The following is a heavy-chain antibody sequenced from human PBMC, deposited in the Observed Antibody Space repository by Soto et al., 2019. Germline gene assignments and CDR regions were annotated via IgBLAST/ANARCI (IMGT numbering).Heavy chain of an antibody. CDR1: GFTFSSYA. D-gene: IGHD6-19*01. V-gene: IGHV3-30-3*01. CDR2: ISYDGGNK. J-gene: IGHJ5*02. Sequence: QVQLVESGGGVVQPGRSLRLSCAASGFTFSSYAMHWVRQAPGKGLEWVAVISYDGGNKYYADSVKGRFTISRDNSKNTLYLHMNSLRAEDTAVYYCARDLEVAVAGAWGQGTLVTVSS. CDR3: ARDLEVAVAGA.